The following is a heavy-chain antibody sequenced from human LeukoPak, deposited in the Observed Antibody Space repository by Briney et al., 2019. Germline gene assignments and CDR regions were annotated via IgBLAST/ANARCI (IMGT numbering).Heavy chain of an antibody. CDR3: ARDKVDTRIVGHEYWFDP. CDR1: GYTFTSYG. Sequence: ASVKVSCKASGYTFTSYGISWVRQAPGQGLEWMGWISAYNGNTNYAQKLQGRVTTTTDTSTSTAYMELRSLRSDDTAVYYCARDKVDTRIVGHEYWFDPWGQGTLVTVSS. D-gene: IGHD3-22*01. CDR2: ISAYNGNT. J-gene: IGHJ5*02. V-gene: IGHV1-18*01.